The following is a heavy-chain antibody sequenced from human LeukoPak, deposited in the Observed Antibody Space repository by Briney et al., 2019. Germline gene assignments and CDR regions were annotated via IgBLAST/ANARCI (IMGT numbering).Heavy chain of an antibody. CDR2: ISAYNGNT. J-gene: IGHJ4*02. V-gene: IGHV1-18*01. CDR1: GYTFTSYG. D-gene: IGHD3-3*01. CDR3: ARVKPVLRFLEWLEYYFDY. Sequence: GASVKVPCKASGYTFTSYGISWVRQAPGQGLEWMGWISAYNGNTNYAQKLQGRVTMTTDTSTSTAYMELRSLRSDDTAVYYCARVKPVLRFLEWLEYYFDYWGQGTLVTVSS.